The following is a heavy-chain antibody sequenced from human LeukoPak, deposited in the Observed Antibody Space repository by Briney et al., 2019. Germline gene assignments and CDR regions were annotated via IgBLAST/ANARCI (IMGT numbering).Heavy chain of an antibody. V-gene: IGHV3-9*01. Sequence: PGGSLRLSCAASGFTFDDYAMHWGRQAPGKGLEWGSGISWNSGSIGYADSVKGRFTISRDNAKNSLYLQVNSLRAEDTALYYCAKAHYGDYAYYFDYWGQGTLVTVSS. CDR1: GFTFDDYA. D-gene: IGHD4-17*01. J-gene: IGHJ4*02. CDR3: AKAHYGDYAYYFDY. CDR2: ISWNSGSI.